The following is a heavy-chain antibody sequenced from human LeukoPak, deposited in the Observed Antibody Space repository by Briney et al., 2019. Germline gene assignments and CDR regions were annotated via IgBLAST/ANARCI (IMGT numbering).Heavy chain of an antibody. CDR3: ARAHNIAAAGTSWFDP. CDR2: ISAYNGNT. J-gene: IGHJ5*02. Sequence: ASVKVSCKDSGYTFTSYGISWVRQAPGQGLEWMGWISAYNGNTNYAQKLQGRVTMTTDTSTSTAYMELRSLRSDDTAVYYCARAHNIAAAGTSWFDPWGQGTLVTVSS. V-gene: IGHV1-18*01. CDR1: GYTFTSYG. D-gene: IGHD6-13*01.